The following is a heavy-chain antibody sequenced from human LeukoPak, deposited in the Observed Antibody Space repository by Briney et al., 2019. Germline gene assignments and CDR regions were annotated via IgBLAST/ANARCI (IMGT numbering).Heavy chain of an antibody. J-gene: IGHJ6*03. CDR3: AKDGRSVGGYEEIYHYYYMDV. CDR1: GFTFSSYS. Sequence: PGGSLRLSCAASGFTFSSYSMNWVRQAPGKGLEWVSSISSSSSYIYYADSVKGRFTISRDNAKNSLYLQMNSLRAEDTAVYYCAKDGRSVGGYEEIYHYYYMDVWGKGTTVTISS. CDR2: ISSSSSYI. D-gene: IGHD5-12*01. V-gene: IGHV3-21*01.